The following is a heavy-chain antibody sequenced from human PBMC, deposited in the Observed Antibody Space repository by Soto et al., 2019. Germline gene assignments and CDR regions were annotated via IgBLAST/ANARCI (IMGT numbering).Heavy chain of an antibody. D-gene: IGHD2-15*01. V-gene: IGHV3-15*04. J-gene: IGHJ6*02. Sequence: EVQLVESGGGLVRPGGSLRLSCAASGFTFSKAWMSWVRQAPGKGLEWVGRIEAKTDGGKTDYAAPVKGRFTISRDDSKNTMSLQMNSLKAEDTAVYYCATDNCHYYYGMDVWGQGTTVSVSS. CDR2: IEAKTDGGKT. CDR3: ATDNCHYYYGMDV. CDR1: GFTFSKAW.